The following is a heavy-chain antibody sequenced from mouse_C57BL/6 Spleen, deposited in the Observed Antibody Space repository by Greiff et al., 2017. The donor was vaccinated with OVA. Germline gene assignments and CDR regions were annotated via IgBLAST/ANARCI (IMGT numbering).Heavy chain of an antibody. D-gene: IGHD2-5*01. CDR2: IDPSDSET. Sequence: QVHVKQPGAELVRPGSSVKLSCKASGYTFTSYWMHWVKQRPIQGLEWIGNIDPSDSETHYNQKFKDKATLTVDKSSSTAYMQLSSLTSEDSAVYYCAREGYYSKGVGYFDYWGQGTTLTVSS. CDR1: GYTFTSYW. V-gene: IGHV1-52*01. CDR3: AREGYYSKGVGYFDY. J-gene: IGHJ2*01.